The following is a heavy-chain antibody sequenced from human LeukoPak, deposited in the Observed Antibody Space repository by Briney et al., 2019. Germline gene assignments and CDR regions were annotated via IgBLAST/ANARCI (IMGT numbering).Heavy chain of an antibody. J-gene: IGHJ6*03. CDR1: GFTFSSYS. Sequence: GGSLRLSCAASGFTFSSYSMNWVRQAPGKGLEWVSYISSSSSTIYYADSVKGRFTISRDNAKNSLYLQMNSLRAEDTAVHYCAREGQWKLLYGDYYYYYYYMYVWGKGTTVTVSS. D-gene: IGHD1-26*01. CDR2: ISSSSSTI. CDR3: AREGQWKLLYGDYYYYYYYMYV. V-gene: IGHV3-48*01.